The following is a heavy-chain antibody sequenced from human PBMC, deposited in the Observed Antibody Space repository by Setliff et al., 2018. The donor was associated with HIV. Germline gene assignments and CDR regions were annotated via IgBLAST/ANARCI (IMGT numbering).Heavy chain of an antibody. Sequence: GASVKVSCKASGYTFTSYAMNWVRQAPGQGLEWMGMINTNTGNPTYAQGFTGRFVFSLDTSVSTAYLQISSLKAEDTGVYYCARTVVVVAANGYYYMDVWGKGTTVTVSS. D-gene: IGHD2-15*01. CDR3: ARTVVVVAANGYYYMDV. CDR2: INTNTGNP. CDR1: GYTFTSYA. V-gene: IGHV7-4-1*02. J-gene: IGHJ6*03.